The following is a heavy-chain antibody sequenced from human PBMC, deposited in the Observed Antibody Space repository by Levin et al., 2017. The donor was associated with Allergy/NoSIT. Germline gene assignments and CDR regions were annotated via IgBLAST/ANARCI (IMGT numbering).Heavy chain of an antibody. CDR1: SLTVSSNY. V-gene: IGHV3-53*01. CDR2: IYGGGDGHT. D-gene: IGHD5-18*01. Sequence: GGSLRLSCAASSLTVSSNYMSWVRQPPGKGLEWVSVIYGGGDGHTYYADSVKGRFTISTDNSNNTLFLQMNSLRAEDTALYYCARGTIDGYIFGYYFDSWGQGTLVTVSS. J-gene: IGHJ4*02. CDR3: ARGTIDGYIFGYYFDS.